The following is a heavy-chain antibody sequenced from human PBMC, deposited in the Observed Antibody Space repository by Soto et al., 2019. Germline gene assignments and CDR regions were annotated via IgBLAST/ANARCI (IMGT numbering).Heavy chain of an antibody. CDR3: ARLRRDWGDAFDL. D-gene: IGHD3-16*01. V-gene: IGHV1-69*01. Sequence: QVQLVQSGADVKKPGSSVKVSCKTSGGSFGSSAISWVRQAPAQGLEWMGEIIPVFDKAIYAQNFQGRLTITADELTGTVFMELSSLRSEDTAVYFCARLRRDWGDAFDLWGLGTFVTVSS. J-gene: IGHJ3*01. CDR2: IIPVFDKA. CDR1: GGSFGSSA.